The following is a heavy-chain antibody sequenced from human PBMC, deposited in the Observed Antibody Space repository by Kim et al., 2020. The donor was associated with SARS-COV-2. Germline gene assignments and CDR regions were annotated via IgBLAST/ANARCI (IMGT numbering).Heavy chain of an antibody. V-gene: IGHV3-30*18. CDR3: AKGRRYFVHY. Sequence: GGSLRLSCAASGFTFSNYGMHWVRQAPGKGLEWVAVISYDGSNKYYADSVKGRFTISRDNSKNTLYLQMNSLRAEDTAVYYCAKGRRYFVHYWGQGTLVTVSS. CDR1: GFTFSNYG. CDR2: ISYDGSNK. J-gene: IGHJ4*02. D-gene: IGHD3-9*01.